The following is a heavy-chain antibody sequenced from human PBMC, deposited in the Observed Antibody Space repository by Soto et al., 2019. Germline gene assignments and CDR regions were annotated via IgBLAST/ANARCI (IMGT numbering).Heavy chain of an antibody. CDR2: ISYDGSNQ. D-gene: IGHD6-6*01. CDR3: AREVKPARNWENNVTQSGLDV. J-gene: IGHJ6*02. V-gene: IGHV3-30*03. Sequence: PGGSLRLSCAASGFTFYGFDMHCVRQAPGEGLGWLSVISYDGSNQYYADSVKGRFVISRDNSKNTLSLQMKSLRPEDTALYRCAREVKPARNWENNVTQSGLDVWGQGTTVTVSS. CDR1: GFTFYGFD.